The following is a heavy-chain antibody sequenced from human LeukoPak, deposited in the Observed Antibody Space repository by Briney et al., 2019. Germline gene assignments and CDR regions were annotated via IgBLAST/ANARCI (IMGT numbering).Heavy chain of an antibody. D-gene: IGHD3-10*01. CDR3: ARGGASGELNP. V-gene: IGHV1-2*02. Sequence: GASVKVSRKASGYTFTGYYMHWVRQAPGQGLEWMGWINPNSGGTNYAQNFQGRITMTTDTSTNTAYMELRSLRSDDTALYYCARGGASGELNPWGQGTLVTVSS. CDR2: INPNSGGT. J-gene: IGHJ5*02. CDR1: GYTFTGYY.